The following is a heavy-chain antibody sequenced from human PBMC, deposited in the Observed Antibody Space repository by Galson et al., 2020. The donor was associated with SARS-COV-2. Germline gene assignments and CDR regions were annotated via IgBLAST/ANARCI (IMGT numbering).Heavy chain of an antibody. Sequence: GESLKISCAASGSSLSGYGMHWVRQAPGKGLEWVAVISGDGTKKYYADSVKGRLTIARDNSKNTVYLEINILRPEDTAVYFCATDSRYGDYLDAFDIWGQGTVVTVSS. V-gene: IGHV3-30*03. D-gene: IGHD4-17*01. J-gene: IGHJ3*02. CDR3: ATDSRYGDYLDAFDI. CDR1: GSSLSGYG. CDR2: ISGDGTKK.